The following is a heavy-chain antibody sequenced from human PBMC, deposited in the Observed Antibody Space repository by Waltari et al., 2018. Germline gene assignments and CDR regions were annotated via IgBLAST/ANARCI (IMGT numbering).Heavy chain of an antibody. CDR2: LDPEKGAT. J-gene: IGHJ4*02. Sequence: EAQLIQSGAQVKSPGATVKVSCRAFGNIFTDYYMHWMQEVPGKGPEWMARLDPEKGATEFADRFQGRLTVTADTSTDTAYMELSGLTSEDTATYYCANSMSGPRVQWGQGTQVTVSP. V-gene: IGHV1-69-2*01. CDR3: ANSMSGPRVQ. D-gene: IGHD3-3*01. CDR1: GNIFTDYY.